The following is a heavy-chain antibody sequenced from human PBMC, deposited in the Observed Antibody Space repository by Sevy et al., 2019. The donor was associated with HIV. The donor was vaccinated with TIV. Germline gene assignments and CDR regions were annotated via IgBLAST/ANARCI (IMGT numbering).Heavy chain of an antibody. CDR3: ARLATVTMSPGGY. Sequence: ASVKVSCKASGYTFTGYYMHWVRQAPGQGLEWMGRINPNSGGTNYAQKFQGRVTMTRETSISTAYMGLSRLRSDDTAVYYCARLATVTMSPGGYWGQGTLVTVSS. CDR2: INPNSGGT. J-gene: IGHJ4*02. V-gene: IGHV1-2*06. D-gene: IGHD4-17*01. CDR1: GYTFTGYY.